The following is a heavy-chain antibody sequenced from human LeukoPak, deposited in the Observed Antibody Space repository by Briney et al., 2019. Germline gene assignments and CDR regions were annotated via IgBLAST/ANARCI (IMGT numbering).Heavy chain of an antibody. CDR1: GFTFSSYS. CDR3: ARRTSGAFAI. J-gene: IGHJ3*02. V-gene: IGHV3-21*05. CDR2: ISSSGSDK. Sequence: GGSLRLSCAASGFTFSSYSMNWVRQAPGKGLEWVSYISSSGSDKYYPDSVKGRFTISRDNAKNSLFLQMNSLRAEDTAVYYCARRTSGAFAIWGQGTKVTVSS.